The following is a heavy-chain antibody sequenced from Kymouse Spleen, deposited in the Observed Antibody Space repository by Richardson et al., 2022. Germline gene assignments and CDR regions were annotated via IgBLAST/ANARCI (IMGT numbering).Heavy chain of an antibody. CDR2: INHSGST. V-gene: IGHV4-34*01. D-gene: IGHD6-13*01. Sequence: QVQLQQWGAGLLKPSETLSLTCAVYGGSFSGYYWSWIRQPPGKGLEWIGEINHSGSTNYNPSLKSRVTISVDTSKNQFSLKLSSVTAADTAVYYCARGEQQLVYYYYGMDVWGQGTTVTVSS. CDR3: ARGEQQLVYYYYGMDV. CDR1: GGSFSGYY. J-gene: IGHJ6*02.